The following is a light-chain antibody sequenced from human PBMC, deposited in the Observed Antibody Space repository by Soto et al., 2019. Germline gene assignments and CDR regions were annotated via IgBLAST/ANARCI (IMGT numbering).Light chain of an antibody. Sequence: EIVLTQSPATLSLSPGERATLSCRASQSIGSHLAWYQQKPGQPPKVLIYDASHRATGIPARFSGSGSGTDFTLTISSLEPEDFAVYYCQQRSNWPPLTFGGGTKVEIK. J-gene: IGKJ4*01. CDR2: DAS. CDR3: QQRSNWPPLT. CDR1: QSIGSH. V-gene: IGKV3-11*01.